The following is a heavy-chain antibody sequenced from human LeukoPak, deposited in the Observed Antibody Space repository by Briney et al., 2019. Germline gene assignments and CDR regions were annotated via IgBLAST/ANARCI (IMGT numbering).Heavy chain of an antibody. CDR2: ISTTSGFT. D-gene: IGHD1-1*01. J-gene: IGHJ4*02. CDR1: GFTFIDYY. CDR3: ARASLQLDY. Sequence: GGSLRLSCAASGFTFIDYYMGWIRQAPGKGLEWVAYISTTSGFTKYADSVRGRFTISRDNAKNSLYLQMNSLRAKDTAVYYCARASLQLDYWGQGTLVTVSS. V-gene: IGHV3-11*05.